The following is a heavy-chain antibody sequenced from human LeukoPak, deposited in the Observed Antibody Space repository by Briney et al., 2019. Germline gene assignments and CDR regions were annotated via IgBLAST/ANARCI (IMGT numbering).Heavy chain of an antibody. CDR2: IYHSEST. V-gene: IGHV4-4*02. D-gene: IGHD3-22*01. Sequence: PSETLSLTCAVSGGSISSSNWWSWVRQPPGKGLEWIGEIYHSESTNYNPSLKSRVTISVDKSKNQFSLKLSSVTAADTAVYFCARGPYSYDSSGAFDIWGQGTMVTVSS. CDR3: ARGPYSYDSSGAFDI. J-gene: IGHJ3*02. CDR1: GGSISSSNW.